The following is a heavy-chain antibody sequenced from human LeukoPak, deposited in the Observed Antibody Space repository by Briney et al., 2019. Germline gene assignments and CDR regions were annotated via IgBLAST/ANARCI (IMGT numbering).Heavy chain of an antibody. CDR1: GFTFDDYA. J-gene: IGHJ3*02. Sequence: GGSLRLSCAASGFTFDDYAMHWARQAPGKGLEWVSGISWNSGSIGYADSVKGRFTISRDNAKNSLYLQMNSLRAEDMALYYCAKAGNWNDADGAFDIWGQGTMVTVSS. CDR3: AKAGNWNDADGAFDI. V-gene: IGHV3-9*03. D-gene: IGHD1-1*01. CDR2: ISWNSGSI.